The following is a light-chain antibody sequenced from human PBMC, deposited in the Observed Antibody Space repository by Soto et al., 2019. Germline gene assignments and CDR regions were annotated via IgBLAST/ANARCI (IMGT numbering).Light chain of an antibody. CDR1: QGISNY. CDR3: QQYDSVFT. Sequence: DIQMTQYQSSLSASVGDRVTIAFQASQGISNYLNWYQQKPGKAPKLLIYGASNLETGVPSRFSGSGSGTDFTFTISSLQAEDIATYICQQYDSVFTFGQGTRLAIK. CDR2: GAS. V-gene: IGKV1-33*01. J-gene: IGKJ5*01.